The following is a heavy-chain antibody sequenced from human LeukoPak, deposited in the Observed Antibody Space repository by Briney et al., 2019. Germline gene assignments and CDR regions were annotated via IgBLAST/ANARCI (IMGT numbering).Heavy chain of an antibody. V-gene: IGHV4-34*01. CDR1: GGSFSGYY. J-gene: IGHJ5*02. Sequence: ASETLSLTCAVYGGSFSGYYWSWIRQPLGKGLEWIGEINHGGSTNYNPSLKSRVTISVDTSKNQFSLKLSSVTAAATAVYYCARGHQLLTAQGLTRAPNWFDPWGQGTLVTVSS. CDR2: INHGGST. CDR3: ARGHQLLTAQGLTRAPNWFDP. D-gene: IGHD6-25*01.